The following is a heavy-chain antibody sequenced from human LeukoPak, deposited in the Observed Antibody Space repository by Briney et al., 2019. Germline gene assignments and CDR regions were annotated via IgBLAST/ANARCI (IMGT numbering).Heavy chain of an antibody. CDR3: AKDISGWYGSFAFDI. J-gene: IGHJ3*02. CDR1: GFTFSSYA. D-gene: IGHD6-19*01. Sequence: GGSLRLSCAASGFTFSSYAMSWVRQAPGKGLEWVSAISGNGGSTYYADSVKGRFTISRDNSKNTLYLQMNSLRAEDTAVYYCAKDISGWYGSFAFDIWGQGTMVTVSS. CDR2: ISGNGGST. V-gene: IGHV3-23*01.